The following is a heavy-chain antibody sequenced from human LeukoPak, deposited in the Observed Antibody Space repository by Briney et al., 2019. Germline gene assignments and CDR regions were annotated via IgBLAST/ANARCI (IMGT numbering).Heavy chain of an antibody. CDR1: GYTFTGYY. CDR2: INPNSGGT. CDR3: ARVKYSSGWYYFDY. J-gene: IGHJ4*02. D-gene: IGHD6-19*01. V-gene: IGHV1-2*02. Sequence: ASVKVSCKASGYTFTGYYIHWVRQAPGQGLEWMGWINPNSGGTNYAQKFQGRVTMTRDTSISSAYMELSRLRSDDTAVYYRARVKYSSGWYYFDYWGQGTLVTVSS.